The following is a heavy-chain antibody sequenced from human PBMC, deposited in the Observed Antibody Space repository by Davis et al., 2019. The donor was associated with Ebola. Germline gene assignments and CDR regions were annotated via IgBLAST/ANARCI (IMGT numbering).Heavy chain of an antibody. CDR1: GFTVSSNY. V-gene: IGHV3-53*01. Sequence: GESLKISCAASGFTVSSNYMSWVRQAPGKGLEWVSVIYSGGSTYYADSVKGRFTISRDNSKNTLYLQMNSLRAEDTAVYYCARDLRVPAAMFGYYYYYGMDVWGKGTTVTVSS. J-gene: IGHJ6*04. CDR2: IYSGGST. CDR3: ARDLRVPAAMFGYYYYYGMDV. D-gene: IGHD2-2*01.